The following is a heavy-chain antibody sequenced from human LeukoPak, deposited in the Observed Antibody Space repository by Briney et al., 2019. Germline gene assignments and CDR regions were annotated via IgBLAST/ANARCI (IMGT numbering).Heavy chain of an antibody. CDR2: IYTSVST. CDR1: GGSISSGSYY. Sequence: SETLSLTCTVSGGSISSGSYYWSWIRQPAGKGLEWIGRIYTSVSTNYNPSLKSRVTISVDTSKNQFSLKLSSVTAADTAVYYCASPDLVGGDAFDIWGQGTMVTVSS. J-gene: IGHJ3*02. D-gene: IGHD2-8*02. V-gene: IGHV4-61*02. CDR3: ASPDLVGGDAFDI.